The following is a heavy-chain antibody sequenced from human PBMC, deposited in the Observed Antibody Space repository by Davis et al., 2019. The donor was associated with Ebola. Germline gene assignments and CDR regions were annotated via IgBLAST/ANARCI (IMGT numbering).Heavy chain of an antibody. J-gene: IGHJ6*02. D-gene: IGHD3-16*02. Sequence: ASVKVSCKASGYTFTSYYMHWVRQAPGQGLEWMGIINPSGGSTSYAQKFQGRVTMTRDTSTSTVYMELSSLRSEDTAVYYCASRGEEGGIPVYGMDVWGQGTTVTVSS. CDR3: ASRGEEGGIPVYGMDV. V-gene: IGHV1-46*01. CDR2: INPSGGST. CDR1: GYTFTSYY.